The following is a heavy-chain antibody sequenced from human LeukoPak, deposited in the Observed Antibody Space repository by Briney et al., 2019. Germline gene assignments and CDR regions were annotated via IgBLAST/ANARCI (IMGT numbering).Heavy chain of an antibody. J-gene: IGHJ4*03. V-gene: IGHV4-59*01. D-gene: IGHD2/OR15-2a*01. CDR1: GAYMVNYY. CDR2: NHYSGGT. Sequence: TETLSITFSFSGAYMVNYYRTLIRQSPGKGLEWIGFNHYSGGTSYKPSLKSRVTISIDTTKNQFSLKLTSVTAADTAVSYCARAPGYYSGDYWGQGTTVTVSS. CDR3: ARAPGYYSGDY.